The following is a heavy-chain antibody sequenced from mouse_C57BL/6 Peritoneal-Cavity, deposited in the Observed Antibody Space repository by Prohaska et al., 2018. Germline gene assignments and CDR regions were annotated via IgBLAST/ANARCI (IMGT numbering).Heavy chain of an antibody. V-gene: IGHV1-69*01. Sequence: QVQLQQPGAELVMPGASVKLSCKASGYTFTSYWMHWVKQRPGQGLEWIGEIDPSDSYNNYKQKFKGKETLTEGKAASTAYMQLSSLTSEDSAVYYCARWGYWGQGTTRTVSS. CDR2: IDPSDSYN. J-gene: IGHJ2*01. CDR3: ARWGY. CDR1: GYTFTSYW.